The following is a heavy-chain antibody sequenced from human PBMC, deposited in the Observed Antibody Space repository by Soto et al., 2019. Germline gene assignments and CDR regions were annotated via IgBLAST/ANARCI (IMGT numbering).Heavy chain of an antibody. J-gene: IGHJ5*02. V-gene: IGHV5-10-1*01. Sequence: PGESLKISCQGSGYSFTNYWISWVRQMPGKGLEWMGRIDPSDSYTKYNPSFQGHVTISADKSISTAYLQWTSLKASDTAIYYCATEFTTLGCFAPWGQGTLVPVSS. CDR2: IDPSDSYT. D-gene: IGHD1-1*01. CDR1: GYSFTNYW. CDR3: ATEFTTLGCFAP.